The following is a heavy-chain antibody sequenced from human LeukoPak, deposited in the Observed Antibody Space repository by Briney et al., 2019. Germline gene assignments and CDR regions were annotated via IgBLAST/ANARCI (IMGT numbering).Heavy chain of an antibody. CDR1: GFTFSSYG. V-gene: IGHV3-30*03. D-gene: IGHD3-22*01. J-gene: IGHJ6*02. Sequence: PGRSLRLSCAASGFTFSSYGMHWVRQAPGKGLEWVAVISYDGSNKYYADSVKGRFTISRDNSKNTLYLQMNSLRAEDTAVYYCATVDSYDSSRMDVWGQGTTVTVSS. CDR3: ATVDSYDSSRMDV. CDR2: ISYDGSNK.